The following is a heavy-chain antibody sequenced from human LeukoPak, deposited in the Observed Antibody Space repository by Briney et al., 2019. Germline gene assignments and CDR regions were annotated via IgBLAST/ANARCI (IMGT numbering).Heavy chain of an antibody. V-gene: IGHV4-30-2*01. D-gene: IGHD6-13*01. CDR1: GGSISSGGYS. CDR2: IYHSGST. Sequence: PSETLSLTCAVSGGSISSGGYSWSWIRQPPGKGLEWIGYIYHSGSTYYNPSLKSRDTISVDRSKNQFSLKPSSVTAADTAVYYCARAVREYSSSWYRSWFDPWGQGTLVTVSS. CDR3: ARAVREYSSSWYRSWFDP. J-gene: IGHJ5*02.